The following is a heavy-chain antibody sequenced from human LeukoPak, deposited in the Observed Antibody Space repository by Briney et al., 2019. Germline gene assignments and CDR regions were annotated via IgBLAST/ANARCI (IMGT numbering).Heavy chain of an antibody. CDR1: GGSISTYY. Sequence: PSETLFLTCTVSGGSISTYYWSWIRQPPGKGLEWIGYIYHSGSTNYNPSLKSRVTISVDTSQNQFYLKLSSVTAADTAVYYCARDGYSGSDALWGQGTLVTVSS. D-gene: IGHD5-12*01. CDR2: IYHSGST. J-gene: IGHJ4*02. CDR3: ARDGYSGSDAL. V-gene: IGHV4-59*01.